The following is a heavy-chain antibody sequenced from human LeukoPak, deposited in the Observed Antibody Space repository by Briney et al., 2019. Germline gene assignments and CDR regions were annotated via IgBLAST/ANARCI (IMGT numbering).Heavy chain of an antibody. Sequence: GGSLRLSCAASGFTFSSYWMSWVRQAPGKGLEWVANIKQDGSEKYYVDSVKGRFTISRDDAKNSLYLQMNSLRAEDTAVYYCARGNYYGSGSYYYFDYWGQGTLVTVSS. V-gene: IGHV3-7*01. D-gene: IGHD3-10*01. CDR3: ARGNYYGSGSYYYFDY. CDR1: GFTFSSYW. CDR2: IKQDGSEK. J-gene: IGHJ4*02.